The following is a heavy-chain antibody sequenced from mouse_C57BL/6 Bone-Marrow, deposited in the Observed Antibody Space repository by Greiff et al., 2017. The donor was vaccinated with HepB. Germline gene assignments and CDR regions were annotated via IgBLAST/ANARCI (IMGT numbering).Heavy chain of an antibody. CDR3: ARGLLRGDYYYAMDY. V-gene: IGHV5-16*01. CDR1: GFTFSDYY. J-gene: IGHJ4*01. D-gene: IGHD1-1*01. Sequence: EVMLVESEGGLVQPGSSMKLSCTASGFTFSDYYMAWVRQVPEKGLEWVANINYDGSSTYYLDSLKSRFILSRDNAKNILYLQMSSLKSEDTATYYCARGLLRGDYYYAMDYWGQGTSVTVSS. CDR2: INYDGSST.